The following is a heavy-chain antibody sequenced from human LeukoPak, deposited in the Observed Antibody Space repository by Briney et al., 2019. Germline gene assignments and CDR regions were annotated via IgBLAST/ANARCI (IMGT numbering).Heavy chain of an antibody. Sequence: SETLSLTCTVSGGSISSYYWSWIRQPAGKGLEWIGRFYTSGDTNYNPSLKSRVTISVDKSKNQFSLKLSSVTAADAAAYYCASEDPSGPAGYFDYWGQGTLVTVSS. CDR3: ASEDPSGPAGYFDY. V-gene: IGHV4-4*07. J-gene: IGHJ4*02. D-gene: IGHD6-19*01. CDR2: FYTSGDT. CDR1: GGSISSYY.